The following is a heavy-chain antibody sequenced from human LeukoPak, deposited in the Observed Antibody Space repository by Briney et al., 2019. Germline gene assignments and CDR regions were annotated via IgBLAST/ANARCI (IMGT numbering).Heavy chain of an antibody. Sequence: GGSLRLSCTASGFTFSDAWVTWVRQAPGKGLEWVGRIRSKTSGGTTDYAAPVNGRFTISRDDSNNTIFLQMNSLKTEDTAVYYCNTFNWNSPFDYWGQGTLVTVSS. CDR3: NTFNWNSPFDY. CDR2: IRSKTSGGTT. V-gene: IGHV3-15*01. J-gene: IGHJ4*02. D-gene: IGHD1-20*01. CDR1: GFTFSDAW.